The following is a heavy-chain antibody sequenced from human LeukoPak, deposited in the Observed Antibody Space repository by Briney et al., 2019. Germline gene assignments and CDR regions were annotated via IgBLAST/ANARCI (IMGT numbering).Heavy chain of an antibody. V-gene: IGHV5-51*01. Sequence: KISCKASGYSFTNYWIAWVRQMPGKGLEYMGIIYPDDSDTRYSASFQGQVTISADKSISAAYLQWSSLGPSDTAIYYCARLNYYDSRGQEYYFGYWGQGTLVTVSS. D-gene: IGHD3-22*01. CDR3: ARLNYYDSRGQEYYFGY. J-gene: IGHJ4*02. CDR2: IYPDDSDT. CDR1: GYSFTNYW.